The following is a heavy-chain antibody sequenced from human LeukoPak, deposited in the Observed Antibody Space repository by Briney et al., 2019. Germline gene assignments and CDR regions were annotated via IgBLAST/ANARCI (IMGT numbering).Heavy chain of an antibody. CDR3: AKAGSYSSPYYFDY. CDR1: GFTFDKYA. Sequence: GRSLRLSCGASGFTFDKYAMHGVRQSPGKGLEWFSGISWNSNSIGYADSVNGRFSISRDNAKNSLYLQLNRLRAEDMDFYYCAKAGSYSSPYYFDYWGQGTLVTVSS. CDR2: ISWNSNSI. D-gene: IGHD6-6*01. V-gene: IGHV3-9*03. J-gene: IGHJ4*02.